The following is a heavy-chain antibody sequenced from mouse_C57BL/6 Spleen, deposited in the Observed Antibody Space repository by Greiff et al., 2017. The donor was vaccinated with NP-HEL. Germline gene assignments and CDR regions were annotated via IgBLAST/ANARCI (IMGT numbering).Heavy chain of an antibody. CDR1: GYAFTNYL. D-gene: IGHD1-1*01. CDR2: INPGSGGT. V-gene: IGHV1-54*01. CDR3: ARSFMGYWYFDV. Sequence: QVQLQQSGAELVRPGTSVKVSCKASGYAFTNYLIEWVKQRPGQGLEWIGVINPGSGGTNYNEKFKGKATLTADKSSSTAYMQLSSLTSEDSAVYFCARSFMGYWYFDVWGTGTTVTVSS. J-gene: IGHJ1*03.